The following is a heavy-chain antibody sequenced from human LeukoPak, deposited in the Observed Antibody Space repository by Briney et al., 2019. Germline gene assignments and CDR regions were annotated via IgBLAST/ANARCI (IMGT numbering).Heavy chain of an antibody. D-gene: IGHD6-13*01. J-gene: IGHJ5*02. CDR3: AREGRPAVGTDWFDP. V-gene: IGHV3-48*02. CDR1: GFTFSDHC. CDR2: VSSSSSTI. Sequence: PGGTLRLSCAASGFTFSDHCMDWVRQAPGKGLEWVSYVSSSSSTIYYADSVKGRFTISRDNAKNSLYLQMNSLRDEDTAVYYCAREGRPAVGTDWFDPWGQGTLVTVSS.